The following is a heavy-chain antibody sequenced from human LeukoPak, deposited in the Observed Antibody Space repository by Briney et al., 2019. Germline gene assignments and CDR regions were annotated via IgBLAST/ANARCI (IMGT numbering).Heavy chain of an antibody. D-gene: IGHD5-18*01. CDR1: GGSISSYY. Sequence: SETLSLTCTVSGGSISSYYWSWIRQPPGKGLEGMGYIYYSGSTNYNPSLKSRVTISVDTSKNQFSLKLSSVTAADTAVYYCARRAGYSYGFHFDYWGQGTLVTVSS. CDR2: IYYSGST. J-gene: IGHJ4*02. V-gene: IGHV4-59*08. CDR3: ARRAGYSYGFHFDY.